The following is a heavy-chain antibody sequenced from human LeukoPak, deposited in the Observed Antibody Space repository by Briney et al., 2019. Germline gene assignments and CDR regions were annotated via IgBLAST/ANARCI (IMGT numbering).Heavy chain of an antibody. CDR3: AKSGGYGLIDY. CDR2: IYSSGST. V-gene: IGHV4-39*01. Sequence: PSETLSLTCTVSGASVSGSPYYWGWIRQPPGKGLEWIGSIYSSGSTYYNASPQSRVTISIETSKNQISLRLNSVTAADTAIYYCAKSGGYGLIDYWGQGTLVTVSS. D-gene: IGHD1-26*01. J-gene: IGHJ4*02. CDR1: GASVSGSPYY.